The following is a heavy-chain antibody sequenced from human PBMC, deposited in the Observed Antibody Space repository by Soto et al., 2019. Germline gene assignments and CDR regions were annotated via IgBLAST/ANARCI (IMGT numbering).Heavy chain of an antibody. V-gene: IGHV3-74*01. Sequence: GSLRVSCAASGFTFSSYWMHWVRQVPGKGLVWVSRINEYGSVINYADSVKGRFTIFRDNSKNTLYLEMNSLRAEDAAVYYCTRDIGGRGAYWGQGT. CDR2: INEYGSVI. CDR3: TRDIGGRGAY. J-gene: IGHJ4*02. CDR1: GFTFSSYW. D-gene: IGHD3-16*01.